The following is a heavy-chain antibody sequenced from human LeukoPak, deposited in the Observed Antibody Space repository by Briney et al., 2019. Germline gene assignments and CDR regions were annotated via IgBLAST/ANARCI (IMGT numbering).Heavy chain of an antibody. D-gene: IGHD3-16*01. CDR1: GYSFSDYW. CDR2: IYPGDSDT. Sequence: PGESLKISCKGSGYSFSDYWIGWVRQMPGKGLELMGIIYPGDSDTRYRPSFQGQVTISADKSISTAYLQWSSLKASDTAVYYCARLRGYYYYGMDVWGQGTTVTVSS. J-gene: IGHJ6*02. CDR3: ARLRGYYYYGMDV. V-gene: IGHV5-51*01.